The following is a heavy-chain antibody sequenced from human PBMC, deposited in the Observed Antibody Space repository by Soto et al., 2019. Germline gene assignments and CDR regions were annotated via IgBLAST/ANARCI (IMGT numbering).Heavy chain of an antibody. J-gene: IGHJ4*02. Sequence: SETLSLTCTVSGDSVATSSYYWCWIRQTPGRGLEWIGTVYYTGSTYYNPSLNNRVTISVDTSRNQFSLKLNSVTAADTAVYYCARHDYYDSSAYDYWGQGTLVTAPQ. V-gene: IGHV4-39*01. D-gene: IGHD3-22*01. CDR1: GDSVATSSYY. CDR2: VYYTGST. CDR3: ARHDYYDSSAYDY.